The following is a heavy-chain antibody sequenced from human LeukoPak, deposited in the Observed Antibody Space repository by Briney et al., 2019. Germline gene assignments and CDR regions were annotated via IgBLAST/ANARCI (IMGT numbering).Heavy chain of an antibody. CDR1: GFTFDDYT. CDR2: ISSSSSYI. D-gene: IGHD7-27*01. CDR3: ARALAGDHDAFDI. Sequence: GGSLRLSCAASGFTFDDYTMHWVRQAPGKGLEWVSSISSSSSYIYYADSVKGRFTISRDNAKNSLYLQMNSLRAEDTAVYYCARALAGDHDAFDIWGQGTMVTVSS. V-gene: IGHV3-21*01. J-gene: IGHJ3*02.